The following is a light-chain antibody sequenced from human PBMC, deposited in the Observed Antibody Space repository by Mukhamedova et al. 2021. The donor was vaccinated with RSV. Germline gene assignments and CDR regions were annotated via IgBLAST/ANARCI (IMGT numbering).Light chain of an antibody. V-gene: IGLV1-36*01. CDR3: STWDYSLSVRV. J-gene: IGLJ2*01. Sequence: LPSGIPDRFSGSKSGTTASLTISGLQAEDEADYYCSTWDYSLSVRVFGGGTKLTVL.